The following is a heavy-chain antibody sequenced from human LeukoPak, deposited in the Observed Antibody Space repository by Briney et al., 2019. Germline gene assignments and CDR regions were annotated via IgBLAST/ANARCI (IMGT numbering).Heavy chain of an antibody. CDR3: ARVPVNIWENWFDP. V-gene: IGHV4-39*07. CDR1: GGFISSSSYS. CDR2: IYYSGSS. Sequence: PSETLSLTCTVSGGFISSSSYSWGWIRQPPGTGLEWIGSIYYSGSSYYNPSLKSRVAISVDTSKNKFSLKLSSVTAADTAVYYCARVPVNIWENWFDPWGQGTLVTVSS. J-gene: IGHJ5*02. D-gene: IGHD1-26*01.